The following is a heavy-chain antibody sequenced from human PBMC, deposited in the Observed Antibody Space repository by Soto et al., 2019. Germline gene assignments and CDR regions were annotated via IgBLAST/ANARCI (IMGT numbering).Heavy chain of an antibody. CDR2: INHLGSI. J-gene: IGHJ6*03. CDR3: ARGGISHWAYFYYMDV. Sequence: SETLSLTCAVYGGSFSGYYWSWIRQPPGMALEWIGEINHLGSINYNPPLKSRVTMSVDTSKNQFSLTLNSVTAADTATYYCARGGISHWAYFYYMDVWDRGTTVTVSS. V-gene: IGHV4-34*01. CDR1: GGSFSGYY. D-gene: IGHD2-21*01.